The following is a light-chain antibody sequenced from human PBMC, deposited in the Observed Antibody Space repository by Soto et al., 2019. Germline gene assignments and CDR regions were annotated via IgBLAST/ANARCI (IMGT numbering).Light chain of an antibody. Sequence: QSVLTQPASVSGSPGHSITISCTGTSSDVGAYNYDSWYQQYPGEAPKVIIYDVSHRPAGVSNRFSGSKAGNTASLTISGLQTQGEADYYCSSYTSATTYVFGTGTKVTVL. CDR1: SSDVGAYNY. V-gene: IGLV2-14*01. J-gene: IGLJ1*01. CDR2: DVS. CDR3: SSYTSATTYV.